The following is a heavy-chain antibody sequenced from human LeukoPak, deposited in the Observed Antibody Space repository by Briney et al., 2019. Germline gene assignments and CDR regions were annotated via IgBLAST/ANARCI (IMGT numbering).Heavy chain of an antibody. J-gene: IGHJ1*01. D-gene: IGHD3-16*01. CDR3: ASPRKYPLRPLGGWYFQH. V-gene: IGHV4-4*08. Sequence: SETLSLTCSVSGGSVSSYYWSWIRQSPGKGLEWIGYIHNSGRTNYNPSLKSRVTGFVDTSKNQVSLRLSAVTAADTAVYYCASPRKYPLRPLGGWYFQHWGQGTLVTVSS. CDR1: GGSVSSYY. CDR2: IHNSGRT.